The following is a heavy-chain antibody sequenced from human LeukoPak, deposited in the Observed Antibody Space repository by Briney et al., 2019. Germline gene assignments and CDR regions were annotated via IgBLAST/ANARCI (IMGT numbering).Heavy chain of an antibody. J-gene: IGHJ4*02. CDR3: AKDKDSLRTMVRGVTFDY. Sequence: GGSLRLSCAASGFTFSSYAMSWVRQAPGKGLEWVSAISGSGGSTYYADSVKGRFTISRDNSKNTLYLQMNSLRAEDTAVYYCAKDKDSLRTMVRGVTFDYWGQGTLVTVSS. D-gene: IGHD3-10*01. V-gene: IGHV3-23*01. CDR1: GFTFSSYA. CDR2: ISGSGGST.